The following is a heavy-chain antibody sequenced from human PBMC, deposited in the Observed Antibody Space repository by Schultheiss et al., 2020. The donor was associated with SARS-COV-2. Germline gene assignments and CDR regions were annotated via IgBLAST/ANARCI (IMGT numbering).Heavy chain of an antibody. V-gene: IGHV1-18*01. J-gene: IGHJ6*02. CDR3: ARDQKQWLVRPYYYYGMDV. D-gene: IGHD6-19*01. CDR1: GYTFIRHG. Sequence: SVKVSCKASGYTFIRHGMSWVRQAPGQGLEWMGWISGDNGNTNYAQKFQGRVITTTDTSTSTAYMELRSLTSDDTAVYYCARDQKQWLVRPYYYYGMDVWGQGTTVTVSS. CDR2: ISGDNGNT.